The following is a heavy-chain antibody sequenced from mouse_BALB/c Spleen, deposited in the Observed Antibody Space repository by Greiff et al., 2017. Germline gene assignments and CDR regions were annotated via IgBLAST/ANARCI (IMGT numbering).Heavy chain of an antibody. J-gene: IGHJ4*01. CDR2: IDPANGNT. Sequence: VQLQQSGAELVKPGASVKLSCTASGFNIKDTYMHWVKQRPEQGLEWIGRIDPANGNTKYDPKFQGKATITADTSSNTAYLQLSSLTSEDTAVYYCARTMITYAMDYWGQGTSVTVSS. CDR1: GFNIKDTY. D-gene: IGHD2-4*01. CDR3: ARTMITYAMDY. V-gene: IGHV14-3*02.